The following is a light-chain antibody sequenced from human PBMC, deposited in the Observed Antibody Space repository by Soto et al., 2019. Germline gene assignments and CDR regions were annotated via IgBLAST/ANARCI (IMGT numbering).Light chain of an antibody. CDR1: QSLSSY. CDR3: RQRYSTPWT. Sequence: DSQMTQSPASLSASVGDRVTITCRESQSLSSYLYGYQQKPGKAPKLLIYVSSSLQSGVPSSFCGGGSGTNFTLTIISLQPEEFATYYFRQRYSTPWTFGQGNTVPIQ. CDR2: VSS. J-gene: IGKJ1*01. V-gene: IGKV1-39*01.